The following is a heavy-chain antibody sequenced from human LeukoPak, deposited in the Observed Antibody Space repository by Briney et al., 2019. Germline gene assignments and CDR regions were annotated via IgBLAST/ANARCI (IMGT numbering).Heavy chain of an antibody. J-gene: IGHJ5*01. CDR2: IYHTGST. CDR3: ARGGQRFLYWFDS. D-gene: IGHD3-3*01. Sequence: SETLSLTCGVNGGSFSGYSWTWIRQPPGKGLEWIGEIYHTGSTNYNPSLMSRVTISVDTSKNQFSLKLSSVTAADTAVYYFARGGQRFLYWFDSWGKGTLVTVSS. V-gene: IGHV4-34*01. CDR1: GGSFSGYS.